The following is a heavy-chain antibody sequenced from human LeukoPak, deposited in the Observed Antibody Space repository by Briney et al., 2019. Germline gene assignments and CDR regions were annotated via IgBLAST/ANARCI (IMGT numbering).Heavy chain of an antibody. J-gene: IGHJ5*01. D-gene: IGHD3-3*01. V-gene: IGHV3-23*01. CDR1: GFSFNTYA. CDR3: AKRVPLTALDS. CDR2: IGSGSVDK. Sequence: GGSLRLSCAASGFSFNTYAMGWVRQAPGKGLEWAAVIGSGSVDKHYADTVRGRFDISRDSSKNRLFLQMNSLRVEDSGVYYCAKRVPLTALDSWGQGTLVTVSS.